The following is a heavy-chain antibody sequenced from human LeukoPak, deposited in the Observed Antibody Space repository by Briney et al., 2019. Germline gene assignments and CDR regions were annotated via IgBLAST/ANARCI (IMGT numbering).Heavy chain of an antibody. V-gene: IGHV4-34*01. Sequence: PSETLSLTCTVSGGSISSYYWSWIRQPPGKGLEWIGEINHSGSTNYNPSLKSRVTISVDTSKNQFSLKLSSVTAADTAVYYCARGPAPRITMIVVPYYFDYWGQGTLVTVSS. CDR1: GGSISSYY. CDR2: INHSGST. J-gene: IGHJ4*02. D-gene: IGHD3-22*01. CDR3: ARGPAPRITMIVVPYYFDY.